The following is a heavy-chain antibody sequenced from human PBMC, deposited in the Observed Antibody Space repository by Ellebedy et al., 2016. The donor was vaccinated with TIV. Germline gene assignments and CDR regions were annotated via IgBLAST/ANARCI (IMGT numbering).Heavy chain of an antibody. J-gene: IGHJ3*01. CDR2: MNPTSGNT. CDR1: GYTFTSYD. D-gene: IGHD2-21*02. Sequence: AASVKVSCKASGYTFTSYDINWVRQATGQGLEWMGWMNPTSGNTGYAQKFQGRVTMTRNTSISTAYMELSSLRSEETAVYFCARGPLDYCGGDCYTNDAFDVWGQGTMVAVSS. V-gene: IGHV1-8*01. CDR3: ARGPLDYCGGDCYTNDAFDV.